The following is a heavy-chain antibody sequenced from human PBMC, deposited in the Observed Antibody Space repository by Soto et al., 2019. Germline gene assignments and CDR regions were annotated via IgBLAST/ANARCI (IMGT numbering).Heavy chain of an antibody. V-gene: IGHV4-59*01. CDR2: IYYSGST. CDR3: ARWYGGSLDY. CDR1: GGSISSYY. D-gene: IGHD4-17*01. J-gene: IGHJ4*02. Sequence: SETLSLTCAVSGGSISSYYWSWIRQPPGKGLEWIGYIYYSGSTNYNPSLKSRVTISVDTSKNQFSLKLSSVTAADTAVYYCARWYGGSLDYWGQGTLVTVSS.